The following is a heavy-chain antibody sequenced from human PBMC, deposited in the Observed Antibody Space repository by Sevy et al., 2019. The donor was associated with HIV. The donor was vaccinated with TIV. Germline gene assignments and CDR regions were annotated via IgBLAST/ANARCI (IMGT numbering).Heavy chain of an antibody. CDR3: ARPYRTDPFYYSGSSGYYYPTYFDY. D-gene: IGHD3-22*01. J-gene: IGHJ4*02. V-gene: IGHV3-7*01. CDR2: IRQDRSEK. CDR1: GFTFSNYW. Sequence: GGSLRLSCAASGFTFSNYWMSWVRQAPGKGLEWVANIRQDRSEKYFVDSVKGRFAISRDNAKNSLYLQMKSLRAEDTAVYYCARPYRTDPFYYSGSSGYYYPTYFDYWGQGTLVTVSS.